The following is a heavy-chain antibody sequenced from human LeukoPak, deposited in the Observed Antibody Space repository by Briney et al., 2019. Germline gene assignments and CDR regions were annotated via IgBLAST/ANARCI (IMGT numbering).Heavy chain of an antibody. CDR3: ARVFRQYNWNYAGWFDP. V-gene: IGHV4-34*01. D-gene: IGHD1-7*01. J-gene: IGHJ5*02. CDR2: INHSGSN. Sequence: KPSETLSLTCAVSGGFFSGYYWSWIRQPPGKGLEWIGEINHSGSNNYNPPLKSRVTISVDTSRNQFSLKLSFVTAADTAVYYCARVFRQYNWNYAGWFDPWGQGTLVAVSS. CDR1: GGFFSGYY.